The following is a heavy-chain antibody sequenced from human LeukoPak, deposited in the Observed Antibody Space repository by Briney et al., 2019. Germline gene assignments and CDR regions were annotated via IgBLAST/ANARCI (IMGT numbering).Heavy chain of an antibody. D-gene: IGHD2-15*01. V-gene: IGHV4-59*01. CDR3: ARDLQCCSGGSCYFHQWFDP. CDR1: GGSISSYY. CDR2: IYYSGST. Sequence: SETLSLTCTVSGGSISSYYWSWIRQPPGKGLEWVGYIYYSGSTNYNPSLKSRVTISVDTSKNQFSLKLSSVTAADTAEYYCARDLQCCSGGSCYFHQWFDPWGQETLVTVSS. J-gene: IGHJ5*02.